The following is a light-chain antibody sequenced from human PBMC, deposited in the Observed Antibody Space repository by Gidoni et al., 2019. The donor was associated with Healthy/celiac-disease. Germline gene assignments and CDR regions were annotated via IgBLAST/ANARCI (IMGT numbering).Light chain of an antibody. CDR3: PSKV. CDR2: DYN. V-gene: IGLV6-57*01. CDR1: SGSIASNY. Sequence: CMLTQPHSVSESPGKTVTISCTRSSGSIASNYVQWYQPPPVSSPTTVIYDYNHRPSWVPARFSGSIDRSSNSASLTISGLKTEDEADYYCPSKVFGGGTKLTVL. J-gene: IGLJ2*01.